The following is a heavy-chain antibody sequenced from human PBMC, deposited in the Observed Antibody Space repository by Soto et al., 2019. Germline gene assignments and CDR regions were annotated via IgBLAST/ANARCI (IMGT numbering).Heavy chain of an antibody. D-gene: IGHD6-13*01. CDR2: ISAYNGNT. CDR3: ARDNFRSSSWLGSDY. CDR1: GYTFTSYG. J-gene: IGHJ4*02. V-gene: IGHV1-18*01. Sequence: ASVKVSCKASGYTFTSYGISWVRQAPGQGLEWMGWISAYNGNTNYAQKLQGRVTMTTDTSTSTAYVELRSLRSDDTAVYYCARDNFRSSSWLGSDYWGQGTLVTVSS.